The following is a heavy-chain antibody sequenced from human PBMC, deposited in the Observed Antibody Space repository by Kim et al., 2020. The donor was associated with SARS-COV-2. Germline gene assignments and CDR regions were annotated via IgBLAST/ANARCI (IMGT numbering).Heavy chain of an antibody. D-gene: IGHD1-26*01. CDR3: ARGGHGSGTYFSVAFDH. J-gene: IGHJ4*01. CDR2: ISGYNGNT. CDR1: GYTFSDYG. V-gene: IGHV1-18*04. Sequence: ASVKVSCKASGYTFSDYGFTWVRQAPGQGLEWMGWISGYNGNTKFGQKFQGRVIMSTDTSTNTAYLDLRSLTPGDTAVYFCARGGHGSGTYFSVAFDHWG.